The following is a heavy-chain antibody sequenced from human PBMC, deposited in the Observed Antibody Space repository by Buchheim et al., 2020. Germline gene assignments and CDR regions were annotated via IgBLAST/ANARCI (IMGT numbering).Heavy chain of an antibody. D-gene: IGHD1-26*01. CDR2: INPSGGST. J-gene: IGHJ6*02. V-gene: IGHV1-46*02. Sequence: QVQLVQSGAEVKKPGASVKVSCKASGYTFNSYYMHWVRQAPGQGLEWMGIINPSGGSTSYAQKVQGRVTMTRDTSTSTVYMELSSLRSEDTAVYYCARRVGATYYYYYGMDVWGQGTT. CDR3: ARRVGATYYYYYGMDV. CDR1: GYTFNSYY.